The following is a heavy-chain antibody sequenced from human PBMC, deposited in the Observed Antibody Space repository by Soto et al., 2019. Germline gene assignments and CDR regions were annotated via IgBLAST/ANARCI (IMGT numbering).Heavy chain of an antibody. V-gene: IGHV3-30*09. J-gene: IGHJ4*02. CDR3: ARPQSRPNLESYYFDF. Sequence: VGSLRLSCEVSGFTFSSYAMHWVRQAPGKGLEWVAVISRDGRTKDYAESVKGRFAVSRDSSKNTLYLQMNTLRGEDTAVYYCARPQSRPNLESYYFDFWGQGALVTVSS. CDR1: GFTFSSYA. CDR2: ISRDGRTK.